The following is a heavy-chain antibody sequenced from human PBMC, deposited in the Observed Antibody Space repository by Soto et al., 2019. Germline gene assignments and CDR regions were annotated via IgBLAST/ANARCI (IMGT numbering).Heavy chain of an antibody. V-gene: IGHV3-48*03. D-gene: IGHD3-10*01. CDR3: ARWPSHVSPGP. J-gene: IGHJ5*02. Sequence: PGGSLRLSCAASGFTFSRYEMNWVRQAPGKGLEWVSYIGSSGSTIYYADSVKGRFTISRDNAKNSLYLQMNSLRAEDTAVYYCARWPSHVSPGPRGQGTVVTVSS. CDR1: GFTFSRYE. CDR2: IGSSGSTI.